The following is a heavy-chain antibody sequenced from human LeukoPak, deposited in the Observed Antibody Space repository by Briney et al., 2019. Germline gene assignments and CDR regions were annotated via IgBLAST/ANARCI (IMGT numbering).Heavy chain of an antibody. J-gene: IGHJ4*02. CDR3: ARALRVGTYGYYFDY. CDR2: INPNSGGT. Sequence: VASVKVSCKASGYTFTGYYMHWVRQAPGQGLEWMGWINPNSGGTNYAQKFQGWVTMTRDTSISTAYMELSRLRSDDTAVYYCARALRVGTYGYYFDYWGQGTLVTVSS. V-gene: IGHV1-2*04. D-gene: IGHD4-17*01. CDR1: GYTFTGYY.